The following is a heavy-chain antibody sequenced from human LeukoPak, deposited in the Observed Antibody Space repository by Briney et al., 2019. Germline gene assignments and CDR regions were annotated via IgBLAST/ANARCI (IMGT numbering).Heavy chain of an antibody. V-gene: IGHV1-2*02. CDR2: INPNSGGT. J-gene: IGHJ4*02. CDR3: ARGVEYSSSNPYYFDY. CDR1: GYTFTGYY. Sequence: ASVKVFCKASGYTFTGYYMHWVRQAPGQGLEWMGWINPNSGGTNYAQKFQGRVTMTRDTSISTAYMELSRLRSDDTAVYYCARGVEYSSSNPYYFDYWGQGTLVTVSS. D-gene: IGHD6-13*01.